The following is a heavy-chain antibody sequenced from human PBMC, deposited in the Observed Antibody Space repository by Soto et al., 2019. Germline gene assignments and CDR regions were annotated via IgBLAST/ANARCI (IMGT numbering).Heavy chain of an antibody. CDR3: ARVEDIVVVPATSFDY. CDR2: ISAYNGNT. J-gene: IGHJ4*02. CDR1: GYTFTSYG. D-gene: IGHD2-2*01. V-gene: IGHV1-18*01. Sequence: ASVKVSCQASGYTFTSYGISWVRQAPGQGLEWMGWISAYNGNTNYAQKLQGRVTMTTDTSTSTAYMELRSLRSDDTAVYYCARVEDIVVVPATSFDYWGQGALVTVSS.